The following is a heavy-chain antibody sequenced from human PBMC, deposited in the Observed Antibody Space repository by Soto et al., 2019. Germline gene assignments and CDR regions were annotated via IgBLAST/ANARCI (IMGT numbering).Heavy chain of an antibody. Sequence: SETLSLTCAVYGGSFSGYYWSWIRQPPGKGLEWIGEINHSGSTNYNPSLKSRVTISVDTSKNQFSLKLSSVTAADTAVYYCARSSGVATVTKYYFDYWGKGTLVTVPS. CDR3: ARSSGVATVTKYYFDY. CDR1: GGSFSGYY. CDR2: INHSGST. V-gene: IGHV4-34*01. J-gene: IGHJ4*02. D-gene: IGHD4-17*01.